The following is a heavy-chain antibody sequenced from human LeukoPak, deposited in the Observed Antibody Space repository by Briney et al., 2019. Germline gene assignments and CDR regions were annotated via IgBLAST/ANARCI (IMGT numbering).Heavy chain of an antibody. V-gene: IGHV3-9*01. CDR1: GFTFDDYA. CDR2: ISWNSGSI. J-gene: IGHJ6*02. CDR3: ARARDAMDV. Sequence: PGRSLRLSCAASGFTFDDYAMHWVRQVVGKGLEWVSGISWNSGSIDYADSVKGRFAIPRDNAKKSLYLQMNSLRPEDTALYYCARARDAMDVWGQGTPVTVSS.